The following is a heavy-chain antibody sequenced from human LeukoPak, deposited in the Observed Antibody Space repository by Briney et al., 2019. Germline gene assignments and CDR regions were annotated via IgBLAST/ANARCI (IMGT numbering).Heavy chain of an antibody. V-gene: IGHV4-34*01. CDR1: GGSFSGYY. CDR3: ARVDNSYGPSGGVDY. Sequence: SETLSLTCAVYGGSFSGYYWSWIRQPPGKGLEWIGEINHSGSTNYNPSLKSRVTISVDTSKNQFSLKLSSVTAADTAVYYCARVDNSYGPSGGVDYWGQGTLVTVSS. CDR2: INHSGST. D-gene: IGHD5-18*01. J-gene: IGHJ4*02.